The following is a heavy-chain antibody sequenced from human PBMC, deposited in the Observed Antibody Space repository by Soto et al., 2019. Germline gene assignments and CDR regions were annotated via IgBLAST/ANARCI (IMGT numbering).Heavy chain of an antibody. D-gene: IGHD3-3*02. CDR1: RGCIGAIGSS. CDR2: IYHSGPT. Sequence: LSLTYTVLRGCIGAIGSSCSWIRQPPGRGLEGIGYIYHSGPTLFNPSLKARLTMSLDWSNNQFSLILSSVTAADTAVYYCARAHFYSGSGNFYNLMFDPWGQGTQVTVSS. J-gene: IGHJ5*02. CDR3: ARAHFYSGSGNFYNLMFDP. V-gene: IGHV4-30-2*01.